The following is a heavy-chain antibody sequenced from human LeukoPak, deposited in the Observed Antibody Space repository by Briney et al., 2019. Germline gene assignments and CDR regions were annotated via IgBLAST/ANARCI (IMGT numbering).Heavy chain of an antibody. D-gene: IGHD2-2*02. J-gene: IGHJ6*02. Sequence: VGSLRLSSAPSRFTFTRYSMNSVRQAPGKRLEWVSSLISSIRYIYYADSVKGRFTISRDNAKNSLYLQMNSLRAEDTAVYNGARDGGTDIVVVPAAIRVSMDVWGQGTTVTVSS. CDR2: LISSIRYI. CDR3: ARDGGTDIVVVPAAIRVSMDV. V-gene: IGHV3-21*01. CDR1: RFTFTRYS.